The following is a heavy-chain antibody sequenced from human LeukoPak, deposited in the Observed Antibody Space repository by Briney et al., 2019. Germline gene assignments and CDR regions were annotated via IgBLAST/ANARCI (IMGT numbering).Heavy chain of an antibody. D-gene: IGHD3-3*01. Sequence: SETLSLTCTVSGGSISSSSYYWGWIRQPPGKGLEWIGSIYYSGSTYYNPSLKSRVTISVDTSKNQFSLKLSSVTAADTAVYYCARALPRYYDFWSGSFDYWGQGTLVTVSS. J-gene: IGHJ4*02. CDR2: IYYSGST. V-gene: IGHV4-39*07. CDR1: GGSISSSSYY. CDR3: ARALPRYYDFWSGSFDY.